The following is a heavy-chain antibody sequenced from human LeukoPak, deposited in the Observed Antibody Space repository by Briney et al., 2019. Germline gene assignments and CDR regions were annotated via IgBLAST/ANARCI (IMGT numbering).Heavy chain of an antibody. CDR3: ARDNNVGATPFDY. D-gene: IGHD1-26*01. Sequence: SGGSLRLSCAASGFTFSSYSMNWVRQAPGKGLEWVSSISSSSSYIYYADSVKGRFTISRDNAKNSLYLQMNSLRAEDTAVYYCARDNNVGATPFDYWGQGTLVTVSS. CDR1: GFTFSSYS. V-gene: IGHV3-21*01. J-gene: IGHJ4*02. CDR2: ISSSSSYI.